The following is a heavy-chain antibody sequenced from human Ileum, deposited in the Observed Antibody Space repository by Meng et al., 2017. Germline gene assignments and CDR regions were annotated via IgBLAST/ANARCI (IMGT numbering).Heavy chain of an antibody. J-gene: IGHJ4*02. CDR2: ISPYNGNT. CDR1: GYTFTSSG. D-gene: IGHD1-26*01. V-gene: IGHV1-18*01. Sequence: QVQLGQSGAEVKKPGASVKVSCKASGYTFTSSGLSWVRQAPGQGLEWMGWISPYNGNTNYAQKVQGRLTVTTDTSTSTAYMELNSLRAEDTAVYYCAKDLGATNPMGYWGQGTLVTVSS. CDR3: AKDLGATNPMGY.